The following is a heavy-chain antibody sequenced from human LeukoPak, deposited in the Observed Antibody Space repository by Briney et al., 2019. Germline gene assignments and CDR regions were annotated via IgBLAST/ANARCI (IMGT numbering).Heavy chain of an antibody. CDR2: ISAYNGNT. V-gene: IGHV1-18*01. D-gene: IGHD3-10*01. Sequence: ASVKVSCKASGYTFTSYGISWVRQAPGQGLEWMGWISAYNGNTNYAQKLQGRVTMTTDTSTSTAYMELRSLRSDDTAVYYCARQGFGEFTIVYPPPLSYYGMDVWGQGTTVTVSS. J-gene: IGHJ6*02. CDR3: ARQGFGEFTIVYPPPLSYYGMDV. CDR1: GYTFTSYG.